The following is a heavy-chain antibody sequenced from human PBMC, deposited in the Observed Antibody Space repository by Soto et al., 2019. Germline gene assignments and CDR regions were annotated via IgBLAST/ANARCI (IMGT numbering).Heavy chain of an antibody. Sequence: QVQLVESGGGLVKPGGSLRLSCAGSGFKFRDHYMSWIRQAPGKGLAWISYVSGSGSTIHYAEAVKGRFTVSRDNLKNSLELQMNNMRVEDTAVDYCARDLGHTSAWYSLVTEDYSGMYVWGQGTTVTVSS. CDR3: ARDLGHTSAWYSLVTEDYSGMYV. D-gene: IGHD6-13*01. V-gene: IGHV3-11*01. J-gene: IGHJ6*02. CDR2: VSGSGSTI. CDR1: GFKFRDHY.